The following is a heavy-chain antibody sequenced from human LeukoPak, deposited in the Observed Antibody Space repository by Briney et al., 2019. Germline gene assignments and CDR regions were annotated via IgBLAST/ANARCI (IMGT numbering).Heavy chain of an antibody. J-gene: IGHJ6*02. CDR3: ARGQPYYHYGMDV. Sequence: PGGSLRLSCAASGFTFSSYGMHWVRQAPGKGLEWVAVIWYDGSNKYYADSVKGRFTISRDNSKNTLYLQMNSLRAEDTAVYYCARGQPYYHYGMDVWGQGTTVTVSS. CDR1: GFTFSSYG. V-gene: IGHV3-33*01. CDR2: IWYDGSNK.